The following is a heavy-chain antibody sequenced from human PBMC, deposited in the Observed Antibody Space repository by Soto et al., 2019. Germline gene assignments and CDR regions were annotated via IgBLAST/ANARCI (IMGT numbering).Heavy chain of an antibody. D-gene: IGHD3-10*01. CDR1: GFTFDDYA. CDR3: AKAMVRGVIIPTVPDSYYYYMDV. J-gene: IGHJ6*03. CDR2: ISWNSGSI. V-gene: IGHV3-9*01. Sequence: LRLSCAASGFTFDDYAMHWVRQAPGKGLEWVSGISWNSGSIGYADSVKGRFTISRDNAKNSLYLQMNSLRAEDTALYYCAKAMVRGVIIPTVPDSYYYYMDVWGKGTTVTVS.